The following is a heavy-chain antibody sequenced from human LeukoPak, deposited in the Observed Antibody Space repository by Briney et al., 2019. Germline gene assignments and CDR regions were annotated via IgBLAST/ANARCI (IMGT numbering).Heavy chain of an antibody. CDR1: GFTFRTYW. Sequence: PGGSLRLSCTASGFTFRTYWMSWVRQAPGKGLEWVANTREDGSEKYYVDSVKGRFTISRDNAKNSLYLQMNSLRAEDTAAYYCARDLAGHYYGSGSSFDYWGQGTLVTVSS. CDR2: TREDGSEK. D-gene: IGHD3-10*01. V-gene: IGHV3-7*01. CDR3: ARDLAGHYYGSGSSFDY. J-gene: IGHJ4*02.